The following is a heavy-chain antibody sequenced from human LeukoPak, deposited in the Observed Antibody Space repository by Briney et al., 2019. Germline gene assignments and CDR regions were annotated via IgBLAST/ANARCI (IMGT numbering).Heavy chain of an antibody. Sequence: PGRSLRLSCAASGFTFSSYGMHWVRQAPGKGLEWVAVIWYDGSNKYYADSVKGRFTISRDNSKNTLYLRMNSLRAEDTAVYYCARGLRYFDWLPPLFDYWGQGTLVTVSS. CDR3: ARGLRYFDWLPPLFDY. D-gene: IGHD3-9*01. CDR2: IWYDGSNK. V-gene: IGHV3-33*01. CDR1: GFTFSSYG. J-gene: IGHJ4*02.